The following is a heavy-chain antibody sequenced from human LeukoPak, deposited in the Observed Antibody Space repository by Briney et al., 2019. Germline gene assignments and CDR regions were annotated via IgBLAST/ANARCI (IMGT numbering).Heavy chain of an antibody. CDR2: FDPEDGET. J-gene: IGHJ4*02. CDR3: ATQARGYFYY. Sequence: GASVKVSCKVSGYTLTELAMHWVRQAPGKGLEWMGGFDPEDGETIYAQKFQGRVTMTEDTSTDTAYMELSGLGSEDTAVYYCATQARGYFYYWGQGTLVTVSS. CDR1: GYTLTELA. V-gene: IGHV1-24*01.